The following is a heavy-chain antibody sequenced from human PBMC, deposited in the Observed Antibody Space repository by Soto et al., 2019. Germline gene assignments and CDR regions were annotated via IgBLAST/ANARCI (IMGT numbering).Heavy chain of an antibody. J-gene: IGHJ4*02. CDR3: ARDRVIAYYDSSGSPSGFDY. Sequence: KSSETLSLTCTVSGGSVSSGSYYWSWIRQPPGKGLEWIGYIYYSGSTNYNPSLKSRVTISVDTSKNQFSLKLSSVTAADTAVYYCARDRVIAYYDSSGSPSGFDYWAQGSLVTVSS. CDR2: IYYSGST. V-gene: IGHV4-61*01. D-gene: IGHD3-22*01. CDR1: GGSVSSGSYY.